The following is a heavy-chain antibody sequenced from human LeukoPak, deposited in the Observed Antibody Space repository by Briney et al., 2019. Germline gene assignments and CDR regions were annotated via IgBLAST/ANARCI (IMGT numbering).Heavy chain of an antibody. V-gene: IGHV2-5*02. D-gene: IGHD3-10*01. CDR3: ARRHRYYYGSGSYAYHFDS. Sequence: ESGPTLVKPTQTLTLTCTFSGFSLTTGLGGGWIRQAPGKALEWLALTFWDDEKQYSPSLKSRLTITKDTSKNQVVLIMTNMDPVDTATYYCARRHRYYYGSGSYAYHFDSWGQGTLVTVSS. CDR1: GFSLTTGLG. J-gene: IGHJ4*02. CDR2: TFWDDEK.